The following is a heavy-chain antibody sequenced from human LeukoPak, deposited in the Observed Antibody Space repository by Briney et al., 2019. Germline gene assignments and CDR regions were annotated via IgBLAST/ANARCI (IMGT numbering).Heavy chain of an antibody. Sequence: PGGSLRLSCAASGFTFSNYGMSWVRQAPGKGLEWVSAISGSGDSAFSADSVKGRFTISRDNSKNTLFLEMNSLRAEDTAIYFCVKGFCNSVTCYFDYWGQGTLFTVSP. CDR1: GFTFSNYG. V-gene: IGHV3-23*01. J-gene: IGHJ4*02. CDR3: VKGFCNSVTCYFDY. CDR2: ISGSGDSA. D-gene: IGHD2/OR15-2a*01.